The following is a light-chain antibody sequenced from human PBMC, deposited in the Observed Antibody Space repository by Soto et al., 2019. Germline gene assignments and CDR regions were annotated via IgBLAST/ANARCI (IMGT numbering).Light chain of an antibody. CDR1: SSDVGGYNY. Sequence: QSALTQPRSVSGSPGQSVTISCTGTSSDVGGYNYVSWYQQHPGQAPKLMIYDVSKRPSGVPDRFSGSKSGNTASLTISGLQAEDEADYYCCAYAGSGTYVFGTGTKVPV. J-gene: IGLJ1*01. CDR2: DVS. V-gene: IGLV2-11*01. CDR3: CAYAGSGTYV.